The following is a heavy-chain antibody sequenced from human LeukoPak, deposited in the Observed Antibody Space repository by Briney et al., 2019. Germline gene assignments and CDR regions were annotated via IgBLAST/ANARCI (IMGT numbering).Heavy chain of an antibody. J-gene: IGHJ6*02. Sequence: ASVKVSCKASGYSFTVNYIHWVRQAPGQGLEWMGRISPNSGGTNYAQKFQGRVTMTRDTSISTAYMELTRLTSDDTAAYYCARDAGGGQIVWGQGTTVTVSS. CDR2: ISPNSGGT. CDR1: GYSFTVNY. CDR3: ARDAGGGQIV. V-gene: IGHV1-2*02. D-gene: IGHD2-15*01.